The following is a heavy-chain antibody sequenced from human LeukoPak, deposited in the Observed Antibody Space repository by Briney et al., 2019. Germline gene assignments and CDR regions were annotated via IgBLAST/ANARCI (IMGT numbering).Heavy chain of an antibody. CDR2: ISGSGGTT. D-gene: IGHD6-6*01. Sequence: GGSLRLSCAASGFTFSSYAMSWVRQAPGKGLEWVSVISGSGGTTYYADSVKGRFTISRDNSKNTLYLQMNSLRAEDTAVYYCANGPPEGAARTSHFQHWGQGTLVAVSS. V-gene: IGHV3-23*01. J-gene: IGHJ1*01. CDR1: GFTFSSYA. CDR3: ANGPPEGAARTSHFQH.